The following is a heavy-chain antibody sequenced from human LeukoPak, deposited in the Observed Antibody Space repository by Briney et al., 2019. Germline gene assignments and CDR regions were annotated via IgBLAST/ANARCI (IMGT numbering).Heavy chain of an antibody. CDR2: ISSSSSYI. V-gene: IGHV3-21*04. CDR3: ARRAGEYSHPYDY. Sequence: ETLSLTCAVYGVSFSGYYWSWVRQAPGKGLEWVSSISSSSSYIYYADSVKGRFTISRDNAKNSLYLQMNSLRAEGTAVYYCARRAGEYSHPYDYWGQGTLVTVSS. D-gene: IGHD2/OR15-2a*01. CDR1: GVSFSGYY. J-gene: IGHJ4*02.